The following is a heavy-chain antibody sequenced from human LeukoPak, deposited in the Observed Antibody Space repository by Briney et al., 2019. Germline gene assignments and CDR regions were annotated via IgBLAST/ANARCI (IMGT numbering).Heavy chain of an antibody. CDR1: GYTFTGYY. Sequence: ASVKVSCKASGYTFTGYYMHWVRQAPGQGLEWMGWINPNSGGTNYAQKFQGRVTMTRDTSISTAYMELSRLRSDDTAVYYCARWGSLMTGEDWFDPWGQGTLVTVSS. V-gene: IGHV1-2*02. CDR3: ARWGSLMTGEDWFDP. J-gene: IGHJ5*02. CDR2: INPNSGGT. D-gene: IGHD1-20*01.